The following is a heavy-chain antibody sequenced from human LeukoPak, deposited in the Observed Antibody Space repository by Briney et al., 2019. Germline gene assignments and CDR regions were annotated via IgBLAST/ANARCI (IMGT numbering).Heavy chain of an antibody. J-gene: IGHJ4*02. D-gene: IGHD3-10*01. CDR3: GRASGSGYTSFDY. CDR2: IYYSGST. Sequence: PSETLSLTCTVSGGSISSSSYYWGWIRQPPGKGLEWIGSIYYSGSTYYNPSLKSRVTISVDTSKNQFSLKLTSVTAADTAVYYCGRASGSGYTSFDYWGQGTLVTVS. V-gene: IGHV4-39*01. CDR1: GGSISSSSYY.